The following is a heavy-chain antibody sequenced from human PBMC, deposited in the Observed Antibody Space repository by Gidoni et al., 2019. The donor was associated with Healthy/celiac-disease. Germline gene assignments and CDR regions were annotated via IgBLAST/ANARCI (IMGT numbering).Heavy chain of an antibody. CDR1: GGSISSSSYY. V-gene: IGHV4-39*01. CDR2: IYYSGST. J-gene: IGHJ3*02. Sequence: QLQLQESGPGLVKPSETLSLTCTFSGGSISSSSYYWGWIRQPPGKDLEWIGSIYYSGSTYYNPSLKSRVTISVDTSKNQFSLKLSSVTAADTAVYYCAPEGYCSGGSCPVSFDIWGQGTMVTVSS. D-gene: IGHD2-15*01. CDR3: APEGYCSGGSCPVSFDI.